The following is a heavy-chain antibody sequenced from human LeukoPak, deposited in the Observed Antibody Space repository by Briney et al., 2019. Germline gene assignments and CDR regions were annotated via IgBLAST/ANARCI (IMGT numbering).Heavy chain of an antibody. V-gene: IGHV4-34*01. CDR2: INHSGST. CDR3: ARDHRPRITIFGVVIIGSKRGYYYGMDV. Sequence: SETLSLTCAVYGGSFSGYYWSWIRQPPGKGLEWIGEINHSGSTNYNPSLKSRVTISVDTSKNQFSLKLSSVTAADTAVYYCARDHRPRITIFGVVIIGSKRGYYYGMDVWGQGTTVTVSS. J-gene: IGHJ6*02. CDR1: GGSFSGYY. D-gene: IGHD3-3*01.